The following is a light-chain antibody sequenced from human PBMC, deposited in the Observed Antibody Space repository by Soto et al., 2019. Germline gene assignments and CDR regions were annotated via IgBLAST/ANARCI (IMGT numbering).Light chain of an antibody. Sequence: EIVMTQSPATLSVSPGERATLSCRASQSVSSDLAWYHQKPGQAPRLLIYGASTRATGIPARFSGSGSGTEFTLTINSLQSEVFAVYCSPQYNNLPRTSXQRSKVNIK. J-gene: IGKJ1*01. V-gene: IGKV3-15*01. CDR3: PQYNNLPRT. CDR2: GAS. CDR1: QSVSSD.